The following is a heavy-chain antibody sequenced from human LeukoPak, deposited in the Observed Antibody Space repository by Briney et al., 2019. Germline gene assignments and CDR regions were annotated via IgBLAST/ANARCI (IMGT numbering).Heavy chain of an antibody. CDR1: GFSFSSYG. Sequence: ASVRASCTASGFSFSSYGFSWVRQAPGQGLEWMGWISAYNGKTNYAQKFQGRVTMTTDTSTTTVYMDLRSLRSDDTAVYFCARGGALTSFDSWGQGTLITVSS. CDR2: ISAYNGKT. CDR3: ARGGALTSFDS. J-gene: IGHJ4*02. V-gene: IGHV1-18*01. D-gene: IGHD1-26*01.